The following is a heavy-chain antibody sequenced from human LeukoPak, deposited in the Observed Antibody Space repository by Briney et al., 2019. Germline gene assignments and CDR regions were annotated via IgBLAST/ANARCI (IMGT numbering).Heavy chain of an antibody. CDR2: IYYSGST. CDR1: GYSISNNNW. V-gene: IGHV4-28*01. CDR3: PRRGYCDGHDPYSGYGAFDI. J-gene: IGHJ3*02. Sequence: SDTLSLTCAVSGYSISNNNWWGWSRQPAGKGLEGIGYIYYSGSTYYNPSLKSRVTMSVDTSKNQFSLKLSSVTAVDTAVYYCPRRGYCDGHDPYSGYGAFDIWGQGTMVTVSS. D-gene: IGHD5-18*01.